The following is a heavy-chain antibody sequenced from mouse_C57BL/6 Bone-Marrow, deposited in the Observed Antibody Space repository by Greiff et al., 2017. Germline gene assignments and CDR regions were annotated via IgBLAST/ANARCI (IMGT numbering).Heavy chain of an antibody. CDR1: GYTFTSYW. V-gene: IGHV1-61*01. CDR3: ARGGSHYYGSSDY. J-gene: IGHJ2*01. CDR2: IYPSDSET. D-gene: IGHD1-1*01. Sequence: QVQLQQPGAELVRPGSSVKLSCKASGYTFTSYWMDWVKQRPGQGLEWIGNIYPSDSETHYNQKFKDKATLTVDKSSSTAYMQLSSLTSEDSAVYYCARGGSHYYGSSDYWGQGTTLTVSS.